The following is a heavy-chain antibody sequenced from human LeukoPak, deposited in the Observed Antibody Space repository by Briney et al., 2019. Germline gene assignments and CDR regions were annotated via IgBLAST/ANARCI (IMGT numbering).Heavy chain of an antibody. Sequence: GGSLRLSCAASGFTFSSYAMSWVRQAPGKGLEWVSAISGSGGSTYYADSVKGRFTISRDNSKNTLYLQMNSLRAEDTAVYYCARGDGPYYYYYGMDVWGQGTTVTVSS. CDR2: ISGSGGST. V-gene: IGHV3-23*01. J-gene: IGHJ6*02. CDR1: GFTFSSYA. CDR3: ARGDGPYYYYYGMDV.